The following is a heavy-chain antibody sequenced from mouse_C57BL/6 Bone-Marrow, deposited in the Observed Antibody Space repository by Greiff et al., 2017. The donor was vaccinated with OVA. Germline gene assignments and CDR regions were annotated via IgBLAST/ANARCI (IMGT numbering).Heavy chain of an antibody. Sequence: VKLVESGAELVKPGASVKISCKASGYAFSNYWMNWVKQRPGKGLEWIGQIYPGDGDINYNGKFKGKATLTEDKSSSTAYMQFSSLASEDAAVYFCARGAYWGQGTTLTVSS. CDR3: ARGAY. CDR1: GYAFSNYW. CDR2: IYPGDGDI. V-gene: IGHV1-80*01. J-gene: IGHJ2*01.